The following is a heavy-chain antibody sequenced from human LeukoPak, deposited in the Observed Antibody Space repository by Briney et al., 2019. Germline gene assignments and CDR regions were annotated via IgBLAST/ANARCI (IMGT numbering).Heavy chain of an antibody. CDR1: GFTFSNYA. J-gene: IGHJ4*02. V-gene: IGHV3-23*01. D-gene: IGHD5-12*01. Sequence: GGSLRLSCVASGFTFSNYAMSWVRQTPGKGLEWVSSISGSGGSTHYADSVKGRFTISRDNSKNILYLQMNSLRAEDTAVYYCAKDWMSTIINYFDYWAREPWSPSPQ. CDR2: ISGSGGST. CDR3: AKDWMSTIINYFDY.